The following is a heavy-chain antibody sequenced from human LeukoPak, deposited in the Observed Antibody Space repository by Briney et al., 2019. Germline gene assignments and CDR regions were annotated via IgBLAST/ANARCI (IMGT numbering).Heavy chain of an antibody. Sequence: SETLSLTCTVSGGSVSSGSYYWSWIRQPPGKGLEWIGFINYSGSTNYNPSLKSRVTISVDTPNNRFSLKLTSVTAADTAVYYCARRSTHYYYAMDVWGQGTTVTVSS. V-gene: IGHV4-61*01. J-gene: IGHJ6*02. CDR1: GGSVSSGSYY. CDR2: INYSGST. CDR3: ARRSTHYYYAMDV. D-gene: IGHD5/OR15-5a*01.